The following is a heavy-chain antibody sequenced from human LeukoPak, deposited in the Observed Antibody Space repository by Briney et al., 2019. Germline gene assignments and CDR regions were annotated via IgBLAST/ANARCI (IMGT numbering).Heavy chain of an antibody. J-gene: IGHJ4*02. CDR1: GGSISSSSYY. Sequence: PSETLSLTCIVSGGSISSSSYYWVWLRQPPGKGLEWVGSIYYSGRTYYNPSLKSRVTISIDTSKNQFSLTVSSVTAADTAVYYCARLVSGYSRRFDYWGQGTLVTVSS. V-gene: IGHV4-39*01. D-gene: IGHD5-12*01. CDR3: ARLVSGYSRRFDY. CDR2: IYYSGRT.